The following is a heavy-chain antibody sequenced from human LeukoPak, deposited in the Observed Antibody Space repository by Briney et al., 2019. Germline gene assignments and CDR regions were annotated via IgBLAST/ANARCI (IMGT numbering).Heavy chain of an antibody. J-gene: IGHJ4*02. CDR3: ASSRPSGSYSDY. CDR1: GFTFSSYS. V-gene: IGHV3-21*01. Sequence: GGSLRLSCAASGFTFSSYSMNWVRQAPGKGLEWVSSISSSSSYIYYADSVKGRFTISRDNSKNTLYLQMNSLRAEDTAVYYCASSRPSGSYSDYWGQGTLVTVSS. D-gene: IGHD1-26*01. CDR2: ISSSSSYI.